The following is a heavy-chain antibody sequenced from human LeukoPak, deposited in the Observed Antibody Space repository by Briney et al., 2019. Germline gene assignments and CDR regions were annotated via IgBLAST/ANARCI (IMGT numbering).Heavy chain of an antibody. CDR3: AQSVGSSSGYAFDL. Sequence: GGSLRLSCAASGFTFTTYWMHWVRQAPGKGLVWVSHINSDGSITSYADSVKGRFTISRDNAKNTLYLQMNSLRAEDTAVYYCAQSVGSSSGYAFDLWGRGTLVTVSS. CDR2: INSDGSIT. D-gene: IGHD3-22*01. V-gene: IGHV3-74*01. CDR1: GFTFTTYW. J-gene: IGHJ2*01.